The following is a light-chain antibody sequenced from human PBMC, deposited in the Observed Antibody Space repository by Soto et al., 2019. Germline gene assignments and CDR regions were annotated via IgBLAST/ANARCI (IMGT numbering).Light chain of an antibody. CDR2: EVS. CDR3: CSYAGSSTPLI. V-gene: IGLV2-23*02. J-gene: IGLJ1*01. CDR1: RSGGGNYNL. Sequence: QAALTQPASVYGAPGQGVPISCTGNRSGGGNYNLVSWYQQHPGKAPKLMIYEVSKRPSGVSNRFSGSKSGNTASQTISGLQAEDEADYYCCSYAGSSTPLIFGTGTKVTVL.